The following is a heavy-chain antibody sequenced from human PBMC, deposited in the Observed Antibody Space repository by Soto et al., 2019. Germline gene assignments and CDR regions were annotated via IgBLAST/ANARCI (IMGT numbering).Heavy chain of an antibody. CDR1: GYTFTDSY. J-gene: IGHJ4*02. CDR2: INPVGGST. Sequence: QVQLVQSGAEVKEPGASVRLSCKASGYTFTDSYIHWVRQAPGQRLEWMGVINPVGGSTTYIQKFQGRVTLTRDMYTTTVHMVLSALRSADTATYYCARDEGAAMGFQYWGQGPPVNVFS. V-gene: IGHV1-46*01. CDR3: ARDEGAAMGFQY. D-gene: IGHD5-18*01.